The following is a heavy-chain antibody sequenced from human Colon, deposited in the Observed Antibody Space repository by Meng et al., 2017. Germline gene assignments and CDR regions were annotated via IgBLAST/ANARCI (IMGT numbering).Heavy chain of an antibody. V-gene: IGHV3-30*04. Sequence: GESLRLSCAASGFTFSNYPMHWVRQAPGKGLEWVAIISYDGSHKYYADYVTGRFTISRDNSKDTLSLQIDSLRAEDTAMYYFASCSSRICSGWAAFDLWGQGTMVTVSS. CDR2: ISYDGSHK. CDR1: GFTFSNYP. CDR3: ASCSSRICSGWAAFDL. J-gene: IGHJ3*01. D-gene: IGHD2-2*01.